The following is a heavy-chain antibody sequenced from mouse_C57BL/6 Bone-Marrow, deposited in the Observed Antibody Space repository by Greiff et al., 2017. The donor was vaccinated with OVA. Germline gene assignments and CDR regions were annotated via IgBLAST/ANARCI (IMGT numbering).Heavy chain of an antibody. CDR2: IDPSDSYT. V-gene: IGHV1-69*01. CDR3: ARRYYSNYGAMDE. Sequence: QVQLQQPGAELVMPGASVKLSCKASGYTFTSYWMHWVKQRPGQGLEWIGDIDPSDSYTNYNQKFKGKSTLTVDKSSSTAYMQLSSLTSEDSAVYYCARRYYSNYGAMDEWGQGTSVTVSS. CDR1: GYTFTSYW. J-gene: IGHJ4*01. D-gene: IGHD2-5*01.